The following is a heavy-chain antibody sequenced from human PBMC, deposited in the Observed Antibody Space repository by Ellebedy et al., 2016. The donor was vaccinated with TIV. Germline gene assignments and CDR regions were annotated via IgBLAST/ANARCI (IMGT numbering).Heavy chain of an antibody. CDR2: ISADASVK. Sequence: PGGSLRLSCAASGFTFSNYAMHWVRQAPGKGLEWVAVISADASVKYYADSVKGRFTISRDNSENTLYVQMNSLTAEDTAVYYCARENYYGSQILDALDMWGHGTMVIVS. V-gene: IGHV3-30-3*01. D-gene: IGHD3-10*01. CDR1: GFTFSNYA. J-gene: IGHJ3*02. CDR3: ARENYYGSQILDALDM.